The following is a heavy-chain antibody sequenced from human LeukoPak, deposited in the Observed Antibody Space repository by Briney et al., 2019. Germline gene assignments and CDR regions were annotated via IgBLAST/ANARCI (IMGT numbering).Heavy chain of an antibody. CDR1: GGSISSYY. CDR2: IYYSGST. D-gene: IGHD6-19*01. V-gene: IGHV4-59*01. Sequence: SSETLSLTCTVSGGSISSYYWSWIRQPPGKGLEWIGYIYYSGSTNNNPSLKSRVTISVDTSKNQFSLKLSSVTAADTAVYYCARDIVVAGIRGQYNWFDPWGQGTLVTVSS. J-gene: IGHJ5*02. CDR3: ARDIVVAGIRGQYNWFDP.